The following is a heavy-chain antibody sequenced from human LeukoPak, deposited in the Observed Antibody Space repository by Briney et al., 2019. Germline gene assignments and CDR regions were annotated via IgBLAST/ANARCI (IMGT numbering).Heavy chain of an antibody. CDR1: GFTFDDYG. J-gene: IGHJ4*02. D-gene: IGHD3-22*01. CDR2: IDWNGGNT. CDR3: ARSSYYDTTDYFDY. Sequence: GGSLRLSCAAFGFTFDDYGLSWVRQAPGKGLEWVSDIDWNGGNTGYADSVKGRFTISRDNAKNSLYLQMDSLRAEDTALCYCARSSYYDTTDYFDYWGQGTLVTVSS. V-gene: IGHV3-20*04.